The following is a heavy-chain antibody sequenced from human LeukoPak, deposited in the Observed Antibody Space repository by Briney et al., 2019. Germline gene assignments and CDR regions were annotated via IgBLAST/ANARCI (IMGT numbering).Heavy chain of an antibody. Sequence: SETLSLTCTVSGGSISSYYWSWIRQPPGKGLEWIGYIYYSGSTNYNPSLKSRVTISVDTSKNQFSLKLSSVTAADTAVYYCARGYSRKNFDYWGQGTLVTVSS. V-gene: IGHV4-59*01. CDR1: GGSISSYY. D-gene: IGHD1-1*01. CDR2: IYYSGST. J-gene: IGHJ4*02. CDR3: ARGYSRKNFDY.